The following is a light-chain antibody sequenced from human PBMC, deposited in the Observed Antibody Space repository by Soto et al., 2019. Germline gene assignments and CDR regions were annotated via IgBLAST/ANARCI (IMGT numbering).Light chain of an antibody. J-gene: IGKJ2*01. CDR2: WAS. CDR3: QQYYLTPYT. CDR1: QSISSN. Sequence: EIVMTQSPATLSVSPGERATLSCRASQSISSNLAWYQQKPGQPPKLLIYWASTRESGVPDRFSGSGSGTDFTLTISSLQAEDVAVYYCQQYYLTPYTFGQGTKLEIK. V-gene: IGKV3-15*01.